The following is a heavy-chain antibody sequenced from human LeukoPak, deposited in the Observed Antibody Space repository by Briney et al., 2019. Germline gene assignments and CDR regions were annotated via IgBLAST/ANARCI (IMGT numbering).Heavy chain of an antibody. CDR1: GFTFSGYS. CDR2: ISSSSSYI. V-gene: IGHV3-21*01. CDR3: VGRGVIIESVSFDY. J-gene: IGHJ4*02. D-gene: IGHD3-10*01. Sequence: GGSLRLSCAASGFTFSGYSMNWVRQAPGKGLEWVSSISSSSSYIYYADSVKGRFTISRDNAKNSLYLQMNSLRAEDTAVYYCVGRGVIIESVSFDYWGQGTLVTVSS.